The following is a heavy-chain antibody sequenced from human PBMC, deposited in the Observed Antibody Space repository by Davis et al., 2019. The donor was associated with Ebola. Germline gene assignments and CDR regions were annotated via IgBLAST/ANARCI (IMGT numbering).Heavy chain of an antibody. V-gene: IGHV4-61*01. J-gene: IGHJ5*02. D-gene: IGHD3-3*01. CDR1: GGSVSSANYY. CDR3: ARQSPYDFWSGYQNNWFDP. CDR2: IYYRGST. Sequence: PSETLSLTCTVSGGSVSSANYYWSWIRQAPGKGLEWIGYIYYRGSTNYNPSLKSRVTMSVDTSKNQFSLKLSSVTAADTAVYYCARQSPYDFWSGYQNNWFDPWGQGTLVIVSS.